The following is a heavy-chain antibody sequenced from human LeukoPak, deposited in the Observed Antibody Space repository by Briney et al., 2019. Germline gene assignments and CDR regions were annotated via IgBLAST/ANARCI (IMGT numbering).Heavy chain of an antibody. CDR1: GFTFSSYA. V-gene: IGHV3-64*01. D-gene: IGHD6-13*01. J-gene: IGHJ4*02. CDR2: ISSNGGST. CDR3: AREGGGYSSFDY. Sequence: GGSLRLSCAASGFTFSSYAMHWVHQAPGKGLEYVSAISSNGGSTYYANSVKGRFTISRDNAKNSLYLQMNSLRAENTAVYYCAREGGGYSSFDYWGQGTLVTVSS.